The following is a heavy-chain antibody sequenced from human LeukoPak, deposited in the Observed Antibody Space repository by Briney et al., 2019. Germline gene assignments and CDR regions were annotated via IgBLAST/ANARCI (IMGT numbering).Heavy chain of an antibody. CDR3: AKDPLQYYYYYYYMDV. CDR2: IREDGSNK. D-gene: IGHD4-11*01. Sequence: PGGSLRLSCAASGFTLSSYGMHWVRQAPGKGVEWVAFIREDGSNKYYAECVKGRFNISRDKNKNTLYLQMNSLRAEDTAVYYCAKDPLQYYYYYYYMDVWGKGTTVTVSS. J-gene: IGHJ6*03. CDR1: GFTLSSYG. V-gene: IGHV3-30*02.